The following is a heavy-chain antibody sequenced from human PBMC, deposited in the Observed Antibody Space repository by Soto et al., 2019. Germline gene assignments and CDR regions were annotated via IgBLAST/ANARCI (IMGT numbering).Heavy chain of an antibody. CDR3: ARSPAGYCSSTSCYFLVRGVGYFDY. CDR1: GGSFSVYY. Sequence: PSETLSLTCAVYGGSFSVYYWRWIRHPPGKGLEWIGEINHSGSTNYNPSLKSRVTISVDTSKNQFSLKLSSVTAADTAVYYCARSPAGYCSSTSCYFLVRGVGYFDYWGQGTLVTVSS. CDR2: INHSGST. D-gene: IGHD2-2*01. V-gene: IGHV4-34*01. J-gene: IGHJ4*02.